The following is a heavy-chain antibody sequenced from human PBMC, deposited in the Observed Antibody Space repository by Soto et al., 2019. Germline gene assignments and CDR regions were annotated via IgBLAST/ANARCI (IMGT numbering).Heavy chain of an antibody. CDR3: ARTKKVVTGYYYYYYYMDV. CDR1: GGSFSGYY. Sequence: PSETLSLTCAVYGGSFSGYYWRWIRQPPGKGLEWIGEINHSGSTNYNPSLKSRVTISVDTSKNQFSLKLSSVTAADTAVYYCARTKKVVTGYYYYYYYMDVWGKGTTVTVSS. V-gene: IGHV4-34*01. CDR2: INHSGST. J-gene: IGHJ6*03. D-gene: IGHD2-21*02.